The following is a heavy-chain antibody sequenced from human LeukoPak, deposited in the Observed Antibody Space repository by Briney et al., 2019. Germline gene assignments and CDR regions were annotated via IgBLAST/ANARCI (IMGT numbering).Heavy chain of an antibody. D-gene: IGHD4-17*01. V-gene: IGHV4-59*01. CDR1: GGSINNYY. J-gene: IGHJ4*02. Sequence: SETLSLTCTVSGGSINNYYWSWIRQPPGKGLEWIGYIHYSGTNNYNPSLKSRVTISLDTSKNQFSLKLSSVTAADTAVYYCARALFYGVPAGDYWGQGTLVTV. CDR2: IHYSGTN. CDR3: ARALFYGVPAGDY.